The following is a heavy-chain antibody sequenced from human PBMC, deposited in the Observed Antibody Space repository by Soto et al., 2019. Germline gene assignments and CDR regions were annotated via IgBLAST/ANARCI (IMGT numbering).Heavy chain of an antibody. CDR1: GDSISTFY. CDR3: ARGRTVRNYADDSSDYFYFFDY. V-gene: IGHV4-59*01. Sequence: SETLSLTCTVSGDSISTFYWGWMRQSPGKELEWIGYVYYTGSTNYNPSLKSRVTISVDRSKNQFSLKPTSANAADTAVYYCARGRTVRNYADDSSDYFYFFDYWGQGTQVTVSS. D-gene: IGHD3-22*01. J-gene: IGHJ4*02. CDR2: VYYTGST.